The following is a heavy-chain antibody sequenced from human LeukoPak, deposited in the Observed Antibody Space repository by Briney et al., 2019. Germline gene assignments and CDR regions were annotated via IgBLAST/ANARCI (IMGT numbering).Heavy chain of an antibody. CDR2: IYYSGST. V-gene: IGHV4-59*01. CDR3: ARAGSSGYLIDY. D-gene: IGHD3-22*01. J-gene: IGHJ4*02. Sequence: SETLSLTCTVSGGSISSYYWSWLRQPPGKGLEWIGYIYYSGSTNYNPSLKSRVTISVDTSKNQFSLKLSSVTAADTAVYYCARAGSSGYLIDYWGQGTLVTVSS. CDR1: GGSISSYY.